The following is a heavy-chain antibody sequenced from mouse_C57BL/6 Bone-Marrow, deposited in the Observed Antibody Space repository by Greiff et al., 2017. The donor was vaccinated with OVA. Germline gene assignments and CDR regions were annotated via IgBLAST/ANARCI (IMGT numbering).Heavy chain of an antibody. CDR3: ARIITTVVADY. CDR1: GFTFSSYG. V-gene: IGHV5-6*01. D-gene: IGHD1-1*01. J-gene: IGHJ2*01. Sequence: EVQVVESGGDLVKPGGSLKLSCAASGFTFSSYGMSWVRQTPDKRLEWVATISSGGSYTYYPDSVKGRFTISRDNAKNTLYLQMSSLKSEDTAMYYRARIITTVVADYWGQGTTLTVSS. CDR2: ISSGGSYT.